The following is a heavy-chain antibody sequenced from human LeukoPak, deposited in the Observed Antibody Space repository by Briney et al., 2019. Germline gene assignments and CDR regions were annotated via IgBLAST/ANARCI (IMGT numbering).Heavy chain of an antibody. CDR1: GFTFDDYA. Sequence: PGGSLRLSCAASGFTFDDYAMYWVRQAPGKGLEWVSIISGDGGSTHYADSVKGRFTISRDNSKNSLYLQMNSLRPEDTALYYCAKSRGVWGPFDYWGQGTLVTVSS. CDR3: AKSRGVWGPFDY. D-gene: IGHD3-10*01. V-gene: IGHV3-43*02. CDR2: ISGDGGST. J-gene: IGHJ4*02.